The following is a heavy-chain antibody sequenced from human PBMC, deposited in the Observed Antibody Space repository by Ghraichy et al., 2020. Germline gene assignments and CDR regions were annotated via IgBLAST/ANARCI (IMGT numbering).Heavy chain of an antibody. D-gene: IGHD3-10*01. J-gene: IGHJ3*02. V-gene: IGHV4-59*01. CDR3: ARANYYGSGSYSVDDAFDI. CDR1: GGSISSYY. Sequence: LSLTCTVSGGSISSYYWSWIRQPPGKGLEWIGYIYYSGSTNYNPSLKSRATISVDTSKNQFSLKLSSVTAADTAVYYCARANYYGSGSYSVDDAFDIWGQGTMVTVSS. CDR2: IYYSGST.